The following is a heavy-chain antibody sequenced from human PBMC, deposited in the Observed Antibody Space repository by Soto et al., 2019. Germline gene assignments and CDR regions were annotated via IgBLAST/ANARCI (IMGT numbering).Heavy chain of an antibody. V-gene: IGHV4-59*01. D-gene: IGHD3-3*01. J-gene: IGHJ4*02. Sequence: SETLSLTCAVSGGSISSYYWSWIRQPPGKGLEWIGYIYYSGSTNYNPSLKSRVTISVDTSKNQFSLKLSSVTAADTAVYYCARGYDFWSGSPYYFDYWGQGTLVTVSS. CDR3: ARGYDFWSGSPYYFDY. CDR2: IYYSGST. CDR1: GGSISSYY.